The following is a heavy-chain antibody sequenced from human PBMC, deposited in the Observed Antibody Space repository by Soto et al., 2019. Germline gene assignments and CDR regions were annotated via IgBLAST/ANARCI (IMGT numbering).Heavy chain of an antibody. CDR2: IWYDGSNK. Sequence: PVGSLRLSCAASGFTFSSYGMHWVRQAPGKGLEWVAVIWYDGSNKYYAESVKGRFTISRDNSKNTLYLQMNSLRAEDTAVYYFARDSCSSNSCYDHWGQGTLVTVYS. CDR3: ARDSCSSNSCYDH. D-gene: IGHD2-2*01. V-gene: IGHV3-33*01. J-gene: IGHJ5*02. CDR1: GFTFSSYG.